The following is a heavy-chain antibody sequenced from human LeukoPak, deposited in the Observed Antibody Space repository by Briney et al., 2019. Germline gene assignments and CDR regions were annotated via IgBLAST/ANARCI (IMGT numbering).Heavy chain of an antibody. CDR3: AKTLIVGATTHDAFDI. CDR2: ISYDGSNK. CDR1: GFTFSGYG. V-gene: IGHV3-30*18. Sequence: GGSLRLSCAASGFTFSGYGMHWVRQAPGKGLEWVAVISYDGSNKYYADSVKGRFTISRDNSKNTLYLQMNSLRAEDTAVYYCAKTLIVGATTHDAFDIXXQGTMVTVSS. D-gene: IGHD1-26*01. J-gene: IGHJ3*02.